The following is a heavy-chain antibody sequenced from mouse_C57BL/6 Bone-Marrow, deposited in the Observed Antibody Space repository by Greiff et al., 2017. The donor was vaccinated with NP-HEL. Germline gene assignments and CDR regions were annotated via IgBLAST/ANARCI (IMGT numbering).Heavy chain of an antibody. CDR2: ISGGGGNT. Sequence: EVNLVESGGGLVKPGGSLKLSCAASGFTFSSYTMSWVRQTPEKRLEWVATISGGGGNTYYPDSVKGRFTISRDNAKNTLYLQMSSLRSEDTALYYCARLGKGAMDYWGQGTSVTVSS. J-gene: IGHJ4*01. CDR3: ARLGKGAMDY. V-gene: IGHV5-9*01. CDR1: GFTFSSYT.